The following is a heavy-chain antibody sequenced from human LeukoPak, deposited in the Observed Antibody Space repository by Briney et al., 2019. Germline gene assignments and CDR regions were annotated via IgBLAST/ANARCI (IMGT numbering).Heavy chain of an antibody. J-gene: IGHJ4*02. Sequence: GGSLRLSCAASGFTFSSYSMNWVRQAPGKGLEWVLSISSSSSYIYYADSVKGRFTISRDNAKNSLYLQMNSLRAEDTAVYYCARESLGSSGYYRDYWGQGTLVTVSS. CDR1: GFTFSSYS. CDR2: ISSSSSYI. V-gene: IGHV3-21*01. D-gene: IGHD3-22*01. CDR3: ARESLGSSGYYRDY.